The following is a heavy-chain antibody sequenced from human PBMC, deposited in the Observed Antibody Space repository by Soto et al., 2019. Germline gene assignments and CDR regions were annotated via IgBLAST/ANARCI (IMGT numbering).Heavy chain of an antibody. D-gene: IGHD6-25*01. J-gene: IGHJ6*02. V-gene: IGHV4-31*03. Sequence: SETLSLTCTVSGGSISSGGYYWSWIRQHPGKGLEWIGYIYYSGSTYYNPSLKSRVTISVDTSKNQFSLKLSSVTAADTAVYYCARDRLVPYSSYGMDVWCQGPTVTVSS. CDR3: ARDRLVPYSSYGMDV. CDR1: GGSISSGGYY. CDR2: IYYSGST.